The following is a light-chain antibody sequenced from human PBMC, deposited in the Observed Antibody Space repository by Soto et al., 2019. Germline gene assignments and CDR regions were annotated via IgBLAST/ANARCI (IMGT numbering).Light chain of an antibody. CDR2: DAS. CDR3: QQYDSFPRT. V-gene: IGKV1-5*01. CDR1: QSVNIW. J-gene: IGKJ1*01. Sequence: DIQMTQSPSILSASVGDRVTITCRASQSVNIWLAWYRQKPGKAPNLLIYDASTLQSGVPSRFSGSGAGTDFTLTISSLQPYDSATYYCQQYDSFPRTFGHGTKV.